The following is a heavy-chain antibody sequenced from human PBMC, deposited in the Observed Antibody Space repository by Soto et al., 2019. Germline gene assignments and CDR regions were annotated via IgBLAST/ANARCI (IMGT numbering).Heavy chain of an antibody. Sequence: QVQLVESGGGLVKPGGSLRLSCAASGFTFSDYYMSWIRQAPGKGLEWVSYISSSSSYTNYADSVKGRFTISRDNAKNSRYLQMNSLRAEDTAVYYCARSDTAAASYYWGQGTLVTVSS. CDR2: ISSSSSYT. J-gene: IGHJ4*02. CDR1: GFTFSDYY. V-gene: IGHV3-11*06. CDR3: ARSDTAAASYY. D-gene: IGHD6-13*01.